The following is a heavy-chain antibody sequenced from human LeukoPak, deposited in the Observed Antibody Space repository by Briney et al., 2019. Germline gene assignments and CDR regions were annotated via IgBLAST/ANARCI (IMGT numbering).Heavy chain of an antibody. Sequence: TLSLTCTVSGGSISSGAYYWSWIRQPPGKGLEWIGYISYSGSTYYNPSLKSRVTISLDTSKNQFSLKLSSVTAADTAVYYCARPYDSSGRYYFGYWGQGTLVTVSS. V-gene: IGHV4-30-4*01. CDR1: GGSISSGAYY. J-gene: IGHJ4*02. CDR2: ISYSGST. D-gene: IGHD3-22*01. CDR3: ARPYDSSGRYYFGY.